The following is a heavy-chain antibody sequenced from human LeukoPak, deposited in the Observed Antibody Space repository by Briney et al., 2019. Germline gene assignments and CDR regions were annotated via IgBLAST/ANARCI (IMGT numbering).Heavy chain of an antibody. Sequence: GGSLRLSCAASGNYWMYWVRQAPGKGLVWVSHINSDGSWTSYADSVKGRFTISKDNAKNTVYLQMNSLRAEDTAVYYCVSFYETYWGRGTLVTVSS. V-gene: IGHV3-74*01. CDR3: VSFYETY. J-gene: IGHJ4*02. D-gene: IGHD2/OR15-2a*01. CDR2: INSDGSWT. CDR1: GNYW.